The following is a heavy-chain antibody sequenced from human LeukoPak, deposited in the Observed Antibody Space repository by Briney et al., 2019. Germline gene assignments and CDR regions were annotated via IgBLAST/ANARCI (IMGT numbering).Heavy chain of an antibody. D-gene: IGHD3-22*01. CDR3: ARDGYYDSSGSAGFQH. CDR1: GYTFTGYY. Sequence: GASVKVSCKASGYTFTGYYMHWVRQAPAQGLEWMGWINPNSGGTNYAQKFQGRVTMTRDTSISTAYMELSRLRSDDTAVYYCARDGYYDSSGSAGFQHWGQGTLVTVSS. V-gene: IGHV1-2*02. J-gene: IGHJ1*01. CDR2: INPNSGGT.